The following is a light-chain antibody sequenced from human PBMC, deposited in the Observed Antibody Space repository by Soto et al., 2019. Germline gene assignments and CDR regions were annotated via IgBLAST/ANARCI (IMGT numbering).Light chain of an antibody. V-gene: IGLV2-14*01. CDR1: RSDVGGHNY. CDR3: SSYTSAGV. Sequence: QSALTQPASVSGSPGQSITISCTRTRSDVGGHNYVSWYQQHPGKAPKLMLYEVNNRPSGVSNRFSGSKSGNTASLTISGLQTEDEADYYCSSYTSAGVFGGGTKLTVL. J-gene: IGLJ3*02. CDR2: EVN.